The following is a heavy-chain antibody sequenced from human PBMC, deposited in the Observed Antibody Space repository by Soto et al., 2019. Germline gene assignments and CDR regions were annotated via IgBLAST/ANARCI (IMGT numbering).Heavy chain of an antibody. CDR1: GFTLSNHY. Sequence: EVQLVESGGGLVQPGGSLRLSCAVSGFTLSNHYMSWVRQGPGKGLEWVAGINPTGREKDYVDSLKGRLTISRDDAKSSLYLEMNDRRPDDTAVHSCARGGASEFWGQGALVTVSS. CDR2: INPTGREK. D-gene: IGHD1-26*01. J-gene: IGHJ4*02. CDR3: ARGGASEF. V-gene: IGHV3-7*05.